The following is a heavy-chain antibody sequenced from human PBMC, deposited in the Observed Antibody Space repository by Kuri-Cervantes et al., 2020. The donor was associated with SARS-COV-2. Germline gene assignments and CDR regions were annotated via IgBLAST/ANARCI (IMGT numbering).Heavy chain of an antibody. CDR3: ARDQGLYSSSSHPEGYYYGMDV. CDR2: ISYDGSNK. CDR1: GFTFSSYA. Sequence: GESLKISFAASGFTFSSYAMHWVRQAPGKGLEWVAVISYDGSNKYYADSVKGRFTISRDNSKNTLYLQMNSLRAEDTAVYYCARDQGLYSSSSHPEGYYYGMDVWGQGTTVTVSS. J-gene: IGHJ6*02. D-gene: IGHD6-6*01. V-gene: IGHV3-30-3*01.